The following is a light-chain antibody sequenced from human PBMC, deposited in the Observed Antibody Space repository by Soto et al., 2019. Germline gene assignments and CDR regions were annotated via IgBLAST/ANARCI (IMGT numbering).Light chain of an antibody. Sequence: IVLTQSPGTLSLSPGERATLSCRASQSVASAYLTWYQQKPGQAPRLLIYGASTRATGIPDRFSGSGSGTDFTLTISRLEPEDFAVYYCQQESSSLGTFGQGTMVEIK. V-gene: IGKV3-20*01. CDR2: GAS. CDR3: QQESSSLGT. J-gene: IGKJ1*01. CDR1: QSVASAY.